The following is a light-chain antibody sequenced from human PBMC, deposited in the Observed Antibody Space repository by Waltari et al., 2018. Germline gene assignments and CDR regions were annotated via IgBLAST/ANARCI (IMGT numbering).Light chain of an antibody. CDR3: QHYATPPWT. J-gene: IGKJ1*01. CDR1: KNFGSGP. Sequence: IVLTQSPGILSLSPGERATLSCRASKNFGSGPLAWYQHKPGQAPRLLMYGASSRVSGIPDRFSGSASGTDFTLTITRLEPEDFAVYFCQHYATPPWTFGQGTKVEIK. V-gene: IGKV3-20*01. CDR2: GAS.